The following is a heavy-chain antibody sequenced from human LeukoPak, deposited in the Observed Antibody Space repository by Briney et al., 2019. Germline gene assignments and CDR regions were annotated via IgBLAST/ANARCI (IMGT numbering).Heavy chain of an antibody. D-gene: IGHD1-26*01. V-gene: IGHV1-2*02. Sequence: ASVKVSCKASGYTFSDYFIHWVRQAPGQGLEWMGWINPNSGGTDYAQKFQGRVTMTRDTSISTAYMELSRLTPDDTAVYYCTRARQRATGSYPSLDYWGQGTLVTVSS. CDR2: INPNSGGT. J-gene: IGHJ4*02. CDR1: GYTFSDYF. CDR3: TRARQRATGSYPSLDY.